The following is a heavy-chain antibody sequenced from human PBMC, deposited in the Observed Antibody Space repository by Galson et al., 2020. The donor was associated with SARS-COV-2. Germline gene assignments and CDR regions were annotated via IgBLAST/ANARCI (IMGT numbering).Heavy chain of an antibody. CDR1: GFKFNTSA. D-gene: IGHD3-16*01. CDR3: AREGPDYDSSYFDS. J-gene: IGHJ4*02. Sequence: GGSLRFSCATSGFKFNTSAIHWVRQAPGKGLERVAILSYDGATKYNADSVKGQFTISRDNSKNTLYLQMNSLRPEDSAVYYCAREGPDYDSSYFDSWGRGTLVIVSS. CDR2: LSYDGATK. V-gene: IGHV3-30*11.